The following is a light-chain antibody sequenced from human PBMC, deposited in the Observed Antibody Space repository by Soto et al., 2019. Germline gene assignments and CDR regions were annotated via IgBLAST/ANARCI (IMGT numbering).Light chain of an antibody. CDR3: QSYDSSLSAYV. V-gene: IGLV1-40*01. CDR1: SSNIGAGYP. J-gene: IGLJ1*01. Sequence: QSVLTQPPSVSGAPGQRITISCTGSSSNIGAGYPIHWYQQLPGTAPRLLIFGNTIRPSGVPARFSGSRSGLAITGLQAEDEADYYCQSYDSSLSAYVFGAGTKLTVL. CDR2: GNT.